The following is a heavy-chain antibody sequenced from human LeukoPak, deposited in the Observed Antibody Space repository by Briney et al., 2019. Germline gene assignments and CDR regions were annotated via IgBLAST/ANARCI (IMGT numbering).Heavy chain of an antibody. Sequence: ASVKVSCKASGYTFTGYYLHWVRQAPGQGLEWMGWINPNSGCTNYAQKFQGRVTMTRDTSISTAYMELSRLRSDDTAVYYCARDREDCSSTSCYTSSGWFDPWGQGTLVTVSS. CDR2: INPNSGCT. CDR1: GYTFTGYY. CDR3: ARDREDCSSTSCYTSSGWFDP. J-gene: IGHJ5*02. V-gene: IGHV1-2*02. D-gene: IGHD2-2*02.